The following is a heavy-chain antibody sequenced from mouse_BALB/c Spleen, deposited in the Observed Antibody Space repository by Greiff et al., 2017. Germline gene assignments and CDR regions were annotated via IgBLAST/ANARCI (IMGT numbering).Heavy chain of an antibody. D-gene: IGHD2-3*01. Sequence: EVQLQQSGAELVKPGASVKLSCTASGFNIKDTYMHWVKQRPEQGLEWIGRIDPANGNTKYDPKFQGKATITADTSSNTAYLQLSSLTSEDTAVYYCALYDGYSGLDYWGQGTTLTVSS. CDR2: IDPANGNT. V-gene: IGHV14-3*02. CDR3: ALYDGYSGLDY. J-gene: IGHJ2*01. CDR1: GFNIKDTY.